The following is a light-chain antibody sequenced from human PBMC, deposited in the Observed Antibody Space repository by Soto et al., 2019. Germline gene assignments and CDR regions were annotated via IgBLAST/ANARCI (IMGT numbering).Light chain of an antibody. Sequence: QSVLTQPPSASGTPLQRVTISCSGSSSNIGSNYVYWYQQLPGTAPKLLIYRNNQRPSGVPDRFSGSKSGTSASLAISGLRSEDEADYYCAAWDDSLIGFYVFGTGTKVTVL. CDR3: AAWDDSLIGFYV. CDR2: RNN. J-gene: IGLJ1*01. CDR1: SSNIGSNY. V-gene: IGLV1-47*01.